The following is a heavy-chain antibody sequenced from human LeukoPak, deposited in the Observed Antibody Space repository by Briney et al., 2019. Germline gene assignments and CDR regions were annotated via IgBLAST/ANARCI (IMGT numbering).Heavy chain of an antibody. D-gene: IGHD3-22*01. CDR1: GFNFNIYE. Sequence: GGSLRLSCVASGFNFNIYEMNWVRQAPGKGLEWLSYISSSSRTIYYADSVKGRFTISRDNAKNSLYLQMNSLRAEDAAVYYCVRGPYGYYYDSDGYWFDQWGQGTLVTVSS. CDR2: ISSSSRTI. J-gene: IGHJ5*02. CDR3: VRGPYGYYYDSDGYWFDQ. V-gene: IGHV3-48*03.